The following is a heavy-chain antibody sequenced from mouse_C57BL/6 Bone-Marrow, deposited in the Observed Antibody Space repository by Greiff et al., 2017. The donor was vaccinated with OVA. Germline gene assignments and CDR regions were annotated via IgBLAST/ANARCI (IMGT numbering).Heavy chain of an antibody. D-gene: IGHD2-2*01. CDR3: ARDGLGVYFDY. V-gene: IGHV5-4*01. Sequence: EVMMGEAVVGLVKPGGSLKLSCAASGFTFSSYDMSWVRQTPEKRLEWVATISDGGSYTYYPDNVKGRFTISRDNAKNNLYLQMSHLKSEDTAMYYCARDGLGVYFDYWGQGTTLTVSS. J-gene: IGHJ2*01. CDR1: GFTFSSYD. CDR2: ISDGGSYT.